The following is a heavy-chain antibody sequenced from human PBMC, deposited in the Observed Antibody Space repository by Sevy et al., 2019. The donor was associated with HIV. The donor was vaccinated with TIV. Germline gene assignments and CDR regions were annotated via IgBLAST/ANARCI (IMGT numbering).Heavy chain of an antibody. CDR2: IYSGGST. D-gene: IGHD6-19*01. CDR3: ASHSSGWYYFDY. V-gene: IGHV3-53*01. Sequence: GSLRLSCAASGFTVSSNYMSWVRQAPGKGLEWVSVIYSGGSTYYADSVKGRFTISRDNSKNTLYLQMNSLRAEDTAVYYCASHSSGWYYFDYWGQGTLVTVSS. J-gene: IGHJ4*02. CDR1: GFTVSSNY.